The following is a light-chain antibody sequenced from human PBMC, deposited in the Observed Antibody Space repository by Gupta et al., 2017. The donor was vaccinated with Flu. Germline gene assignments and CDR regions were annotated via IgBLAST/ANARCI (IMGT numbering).Light chain of an antibody. J-gene: IGKJ1*01. CDR3: MQGAHWPWA. V-gene: IGKV2-30*01. CDR1: QGLVYSDGNTY. Sequence: DVVMTQSPLSLPVTLGQPATISCRSSQGLVYSDGNTYLHWFQQRPGQSPRRLIYQVSYRDSGVLDRFSGSGSGTDFTLKISRVEAEDVGIYFCMQGAHWPWAFGQGTTVEIK. CDR2: QVS.